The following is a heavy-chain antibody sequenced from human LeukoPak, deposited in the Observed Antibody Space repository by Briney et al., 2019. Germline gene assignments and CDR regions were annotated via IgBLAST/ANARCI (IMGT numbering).Heavy chain of an antibody. V-gene: IGHV3-43*02. CDR3: ARESGKFDY. CDR2: ISGDGVSA. CDR1: GLPIADFA. J-gene: IGHJ4*02. Sequence: GGSLRLSCVASGLPIADFAMHRVRQAPGKGLEWVSLISGDGVSAFYADSVKGRFSISRDNSKNSLSLEMNSLRTEDTAMYYCARESGKFDYWGQGTLVAVSS.